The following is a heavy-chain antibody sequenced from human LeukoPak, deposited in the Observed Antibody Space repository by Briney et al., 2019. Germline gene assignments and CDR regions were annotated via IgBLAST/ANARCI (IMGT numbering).Heavy chain of an antibody. CDR1: DGSISSSSYH. CDR2: IYYSGST. J-gene: IGHJ4*02. V-gene: IGHV4-39*07. Sequence: PSETLSLTCTVSDGSISSSSYHWDWIRQPPGKGLEWIGSIYYSGSTYYNPSLKSRVTISVDTSKNQFSLKLSSVTAADTAVYYCARSGYPGRLFDYWGQGTLVTVSS. CDR3: ARSGYPGRLFDY. D-gene: IGHD3-3*01.